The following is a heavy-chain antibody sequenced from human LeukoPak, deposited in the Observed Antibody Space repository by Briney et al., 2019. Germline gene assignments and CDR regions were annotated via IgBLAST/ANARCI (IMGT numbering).Heavy chain of an antibody. J-gene: IGHJ4*02. Sequence: ASVKVSCKASGYTFTGQYIHWVRQAPGQGLEWMGWINPNSGGTNYAHNFQGRVTMTRDTSINTAYMELNNLSSDDTAVYYCSREREAPGDYWGQGTLVTVSS. CDR3: SREREAPGDY. D-gene: IGHD1-26*01. V-gene: IGHV1-2*02. CDR1: GYTFTGQY. CDR2: INPNSGGT.